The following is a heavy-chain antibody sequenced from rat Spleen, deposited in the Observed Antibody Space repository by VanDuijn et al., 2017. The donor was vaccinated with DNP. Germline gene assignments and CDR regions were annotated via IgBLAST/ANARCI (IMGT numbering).Heavy chain of an antibody. CDR2: ISYDGSRT. Sequence: EVQLVESGGGLVQPGRSLKLSCAASGFTFSDYAMAWVRQAPKKGLEWVATISYDGSRTYYRDSVKGRFTISRDNAKSSLYLQMNSLKSEDTATYYCTRPYYYRYSGWFAYWGQGTLVTVSS. CDR1: GFTFSDYA. CDR3: TRPYYYRYSGWFAY. J-gene: IGHJ3*01. D-gene: IGHD1-2*01. V-gene: IGHV5-17*01.